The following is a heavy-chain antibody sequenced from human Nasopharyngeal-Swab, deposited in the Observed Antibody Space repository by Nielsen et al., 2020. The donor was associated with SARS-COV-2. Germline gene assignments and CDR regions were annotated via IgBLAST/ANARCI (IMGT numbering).Heavy chain of an antibody. CDR2: INPSGGST. V-gene: IGHV1-46*01. CDR3: ARKSLGYSSGWLVAFDI. D-gene: IGHD6-19*01. J-gene: IGHJ3*02. CDR1: GYTFTSYY. Sequence: ASVKVSCKASGYTFTSYYMHWVRQAPGQGLEWMGIINPSGGSTSYAQKFQGRVTMTRDTSTSPIYMELSSLRSEDTAVYYCARKSLGYSSGWLVAFDIWGQGTMVTVSS.